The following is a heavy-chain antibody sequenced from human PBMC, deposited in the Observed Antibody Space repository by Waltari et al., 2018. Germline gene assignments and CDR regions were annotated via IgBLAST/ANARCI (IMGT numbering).Heavy chain of an antibody. J-gene: IGHJ4*02. CDR2: ISNSGADT. D-gene: IGHD2-21*01. Sequence: QLLESGGGLVQTGGSLRPSCAYSGLTFSMFAMSWVRQAPGKGLEWVSGISNSGADTYYTDSVEGRFTISRDNSKKTLYLQMNTLRVEDTAVYYCAKDHGIAYWGQGTLVTVSS. V-gene: IGHV3-23*01. CDR1: GLTFSMFA. CDR3: AKDHGIAY.